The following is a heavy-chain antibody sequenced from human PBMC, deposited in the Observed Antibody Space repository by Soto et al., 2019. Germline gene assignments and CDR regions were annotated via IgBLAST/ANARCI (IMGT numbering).Heavy chain of an antibody. CDR1: GYTFTSYD. D-gene: IGHD1-26*01. J-gene: IGHJ3*02. V-gene: IGHV1-8*01. CDR2: MNPNSGNT. CDR3: ARIALTWGGINAFDI. Sequence: ASVKVSCKASGYTFTSYDINWVRQATGQGNEWMGWMNPNSGNTGYAQKFQGRVTMTRNTYISTAYMELSSLRSEDTAVYYCARIALTWGGINAFDIWGQGTMVTVS.